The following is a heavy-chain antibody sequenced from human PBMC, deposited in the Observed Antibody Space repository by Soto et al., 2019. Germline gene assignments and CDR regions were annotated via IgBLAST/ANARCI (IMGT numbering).Heavy chain of an antibody. D-gene: IGHD3-10*01. CDR1: GFTSGLTFSSHS. J-gene: IGHJ6*04. CDR2: MDNTDTYI. Sequence: GGSLRLSCTASGFTSGLTFSSHSMNWVRQAPGKGLEWVSSMDNTDTYIRYADSVKGRFTISRDNAKDSLYLQMNSLRTEDTAVYYCSRDRGLGSYFYGMDVWGSGTTVTVSS. CDR3: SRDRGLGSYFYGMDV. V-gene: IGHV3-21*01.